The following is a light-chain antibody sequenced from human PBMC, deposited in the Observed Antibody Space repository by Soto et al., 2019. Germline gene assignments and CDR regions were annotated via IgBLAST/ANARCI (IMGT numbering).Light chain of an antibody. V-gene: IGKV3-15*01. CDR3: QQYKNWPPVT. J-gene: IGKJ4*01. CDR2: GAS. Sequence: EIVMTQSPATLSVSPGERATLSCRASQSVSSNLAWYQQKPGQAPRLLIYGASTRATGIPARFSGSGSGTEFTLTNSSLQSEDFAVYYCQQYKNWPPVTFGGGTKVEIK. CDR1: QSVSSN.